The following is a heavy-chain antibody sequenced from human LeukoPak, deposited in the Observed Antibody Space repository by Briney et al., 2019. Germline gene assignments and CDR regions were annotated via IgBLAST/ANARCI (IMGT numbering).Heavy chain of an antibody. CDR3: TKDIEFGSGTPIGY. D-gene: IGHD3-10*01. V-gene: IGHV3-23*01. J-gene: IGHJ4*02. Sequence: GGSLRLSCAASGFTVSTYAVTWVRQAPGNGLEWVSTISGSSGSTYYADSVKGRFTISRDNSKNTLYLQMNSLRVDDTAVYYCTKDIEFGSGTPIGYWGQGTLVTVSS. CDR1: GFTVSTYA. CDR2: ISGSSGST.